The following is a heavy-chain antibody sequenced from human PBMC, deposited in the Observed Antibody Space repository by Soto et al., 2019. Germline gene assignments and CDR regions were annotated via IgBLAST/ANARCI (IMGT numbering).Heavy chain of an antibody. V-gene: IGHV1-8*01. D-gene: IGHD3-3*01. CDR1: GYTFTSYD. J-gene: IGHJ3*02. Sequence: ASVKVSCKASGYTFTSYDINWVRQATGQGHEWMGWMNPNSGNTGYAQKFHGRVTMTRNTSISTAYMELSSLRSEDTAVYYCPSARSTIFGVVIIYYAFDIWGQGTMVTVSS. CDR3: PSARSTIFGVVIIYYAFDI. CDR2: MNPNSGNT.